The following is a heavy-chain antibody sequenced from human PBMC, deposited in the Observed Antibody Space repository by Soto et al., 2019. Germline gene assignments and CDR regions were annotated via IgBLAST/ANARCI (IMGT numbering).Heavy chain of an antibody. CDR2: ISYDGSNK. CDR3: ARDRAYDFWSGYLPYYYGMDV. CDR1: GFTFSSYA. Sequence: GGSLRLSCAASGFTFSSYAMHWVRQAPGKGLEWVAVISYDGSNKYYADSVKGRFTISRDNSKNTLHLEMNSLRAEDTAVYYCARDRAYDFWSGYLPYYYGMDVWGQGTTVTVSS. D-gene: IGHD3-3*01. J-gene: IGHJ6*02. V-gene: IGHV3-30-3*01.